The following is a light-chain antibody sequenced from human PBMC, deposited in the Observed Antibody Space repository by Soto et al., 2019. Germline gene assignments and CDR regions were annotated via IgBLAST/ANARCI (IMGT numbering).Light chain of an antibody. CDR3: QQGNGFPWT. V-gene: IGKV1-12*02. J-gene: IGKJ1*01. Sequence: DIQMTQSPSSVSASVGDRVTITCRASQGINSWLAWYQQKPGKAPNLLIYAASSLQSGVPSSFSGSESGTDFTLTINRLQPEDSATYYCQQGNGFPWTFGQGTKVEIK. CDR2: AAS. CDR1: QGINSW.